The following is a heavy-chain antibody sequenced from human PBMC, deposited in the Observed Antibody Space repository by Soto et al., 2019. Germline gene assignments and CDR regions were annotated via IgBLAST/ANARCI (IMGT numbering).Heavy chain of an antibody. CDR3: TREWELLVYYGMDV. CDR2: IRSKAYGGTT. D-gene: IGHD1-26*01. J-gene: IGHJ6*02. Sequence: GGSLRLSCTASGFTFGDYAMSWVRQAPGKGLEWVGFIRSKAYGGTTEYAASVKGRFTISRDDSKSIAYLQMNSLKTEDTAVYYCTREWELLVYYGMDVWGQGTTVTVSS. CDR1: GFTFGDYA. V-gene: IGHV3-49*04.